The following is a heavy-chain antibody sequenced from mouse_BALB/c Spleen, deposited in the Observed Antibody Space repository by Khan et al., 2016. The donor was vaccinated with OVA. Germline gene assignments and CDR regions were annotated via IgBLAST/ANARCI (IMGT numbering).Heavy chain of an antibody. CDR2: IDPANGNT. CDR3: SYSLLLYGMDC. V-gene: IGHV14-3*02. Sequence: VQLQQPGAELMKPGASVKLSCTVSGFNIKDTYMHWVKQRPEQGLEWIGRIDPANGNTKYDPKFRGKATMTADTSSNTTYLQLSSLTSEDTAVYYCSYSLLLYGMDCWGQGTSVTVSS. CDR1: GFNIKDTY. D-gene: IGHD1-2*01. J-gene: IGHJ4*01.